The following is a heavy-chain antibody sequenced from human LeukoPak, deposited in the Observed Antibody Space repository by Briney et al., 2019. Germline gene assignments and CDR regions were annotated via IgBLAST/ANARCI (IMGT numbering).Heavy chain of an antibody. D-gene: IGHD1-1*01. CDR1: GYTFTSYD. CDR2: MNPNSGNT. V-gene: IGHV1-8*03. J-gene: IGHJ6*03. CDR3: ARGSRNWKRDNYYYYMDV. Sequence: GASVKVSCKASGYTFTSYDINWVRQATGQGLEWMGWMNPNSGNTGYAQKFQGRVTITRNTSISTAYMELSSLRSEDTAVYYCARGSRNWKRDNYYYYMDVWGKGTTVTVSS.